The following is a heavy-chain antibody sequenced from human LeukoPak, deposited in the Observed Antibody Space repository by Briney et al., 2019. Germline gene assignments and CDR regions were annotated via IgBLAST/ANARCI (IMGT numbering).Heavy chain of an antibody. CDR3: VRGASYYYY. J-gene: IGHJ4*02. D-gene: IGHD3-22*01. CDR2: ISYNDNTM. CDR1: GFTFSSYE. Sequence: GGSLRLSCAASGFTFSSYEMNWVRQAPGKGLEWVSYISYNDNTMYYADSVKGRFTISRDNAKNSLILQMNSLRVEDTAVYYCVRGASYYYYWGQGILVTVSS. V-gene: IGHV3-48*03.